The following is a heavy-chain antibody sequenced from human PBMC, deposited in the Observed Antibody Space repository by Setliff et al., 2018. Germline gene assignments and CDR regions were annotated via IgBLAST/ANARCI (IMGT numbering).Heavy chain of an antibody. D-gene: IGHD3-3*01. CDR1: GGSFCGYY. CDR3: ARVPNFWSGYLDY. CDR2: INHSGST. J-gene: IGHJ4*02. Sequence: PSETLSLTCAVYGGSFCGYYWSWIRQPPGRGLEWIGEINHSGSTNYNPSLKSRVTISVDTSKNQFSLKLSSVTAADTAVYYCARVPNFWSGYLDYWGQGTLVTVSS. V-gene: IGHV4-34*01.